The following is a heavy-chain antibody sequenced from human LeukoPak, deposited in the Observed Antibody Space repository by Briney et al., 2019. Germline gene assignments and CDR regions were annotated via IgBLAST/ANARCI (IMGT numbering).Heavy chain of an antibody. V-gene: IGHV4-30-2*01. CDR3: ASCLSPGYDDFDY. J-gene: IGHJ4*02. CDR1: GGSISSGGYS. D-gene: IGHD5-12*01. Sequence: SETLSLTCTVSGGSISSGGYSWSWIRQPPGKGLEWIGYIYHSGSTYYNPSLKSRVTISVDRSKNQFSLKLSSVTAADTAVYYCASCLSPGYDDFDYWGQGTLVTVSS. CDR2: IYHSGST.